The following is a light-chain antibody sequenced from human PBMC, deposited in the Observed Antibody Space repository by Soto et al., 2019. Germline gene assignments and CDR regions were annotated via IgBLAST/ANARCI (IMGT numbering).Light chain of an antibody. CDR1: QNVAGGS. V-gene: IGKV3-20*01. CDR3: QQHGSSPWT. J-gene: IGKJ1*01. CDR2: ATS. Sequence: EIVLTQSPGTLSLSPGERATLSCRASQNVAGGSLAWYQQKPSQAPRLLIYATSTRDTGIPDRFSGSGSGTDFTLTISRLEPEDFTVYYCQQHGSSPWTFGQGTKVEIK.